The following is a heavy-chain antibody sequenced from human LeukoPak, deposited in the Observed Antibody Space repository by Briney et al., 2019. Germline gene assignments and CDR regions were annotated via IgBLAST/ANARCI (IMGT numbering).Heavy chain of an antibody. Sequence: SVTVFCKASGYTFTNYGISWVRQAPGQGLEWMGWISVYNGNTNYAQKLQGRVTMTTDTSTSTAYMELRSLRTDDTAVYYCARMSITIFGVVIYNGFDPWGQGTLVTVSS. D-gene: IGHD3-3*01. CDR2: ISVYNGNT. V-gene: IGHV1-18*01. CDR1: GYTFTNYG. CDR3: ARMSITIFGVVIYNGFDP. J-gene: IGHJ5*02.